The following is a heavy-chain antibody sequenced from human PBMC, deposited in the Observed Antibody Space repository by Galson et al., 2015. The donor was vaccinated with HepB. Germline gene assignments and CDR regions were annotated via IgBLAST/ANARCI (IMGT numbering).Heavy chain of an antibody. Sequence: LRLSCAVSGFTFSSHGMHWVRQAPGKGLEWVTFIRYDGSNKYYADSVKGRFTISRDNSQNTLYLQMNSLRAEDSAVYYCVKCSSSWSDFQHWGQGTLVTVSS. CDR1: GFTFSSHG. D-gene: IGHD6-13*01. CDR2: IRYDGSNK. V-gene: IGHV3-30*02. J-gene: IGHJ1*01. CDR3: VKCSSSWSDFQH.